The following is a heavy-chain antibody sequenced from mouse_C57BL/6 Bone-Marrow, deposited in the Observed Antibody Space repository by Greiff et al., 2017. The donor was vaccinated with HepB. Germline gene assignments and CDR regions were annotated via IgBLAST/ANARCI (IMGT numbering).Heavy chain of an antibody. J-gene: IGHJ3*01. CDR2: IYPRSGNT. Sequence: QVQLQQSGAELARPGASVKLSCKASGYTFTSYGISWVKQRTGQGLEWIGEIYPRSGNTYYNEKFKGKATLTADKSSSTAYMELRSLTSEVSAVYFCARWVCDCGGFAYWGQGTLVTVSA. CDR1: GYTFTSYG. V-gene: IGHV1-81*01. D-gene: IGHD2-4*01. CDR3: ARWVCDCGGFAY.